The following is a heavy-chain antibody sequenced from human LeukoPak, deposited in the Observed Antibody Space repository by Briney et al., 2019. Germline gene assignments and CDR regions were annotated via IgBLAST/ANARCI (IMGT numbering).Heavy chain of an antibody. CDR3: ARASSSYPDYFDY. CDR2: ISSSSSYI. CDR1: GFTFSSYS. J-gene: IGHJ4*02. V-gene: IGHV3-21*01. D-gene: IGHD6-6*01. Sequence: GGPLRLSXAASGFTFSSYSTNWVCQAPGKGLEWVSSISSSSSYIYYADSVKGRFTISRDNAKNSLYLQMNSLRAEDTAVYYCARASSSYPDYFDYWGQGTLVTVSS.